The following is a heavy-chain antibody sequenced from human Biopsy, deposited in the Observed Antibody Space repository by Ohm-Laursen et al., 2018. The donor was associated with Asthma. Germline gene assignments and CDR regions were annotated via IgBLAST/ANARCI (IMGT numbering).Heavy chain of an antibody. V-gene: IGHV4-30-4*01. CDR3: ARDLSFYDSSGYYRRWFDP. J-gene: IGHJ5*02. CDR2: IYYSGRT. Sequence: TLSLTCTVSGGSISSGDYYWSWIRQPPGKGLEWIGYIYYSGRTYYNPSLKSRVTISVDTSKNQFSLKLSSVTAADTAVYYCARDLSFYDSSGYYRRWFDPWGQGTLVTVPS. D-gene: IGHD3-22*01. CDR1: GGSISSGDYY.